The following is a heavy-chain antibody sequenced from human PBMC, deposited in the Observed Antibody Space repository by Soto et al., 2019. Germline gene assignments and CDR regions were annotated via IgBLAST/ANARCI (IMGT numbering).Heavy chain of an antibody. Sequence: QVQLVESGGGVVQPGRSLRLSCAASGFTFSSYGMHWVRQAPGEGLEWVAVISYDESNKYYADSVKGRFTIPRDNSKNALYLKMNRLTAEDTAVYYCAKGYYHFWSGYYTRDYFDYWGQGTLVTVSS. V-gene: IGHV3-30*18. CDR3: AKGYYHFWSGYYTRDYFDY. CDR1: GFTFSSYG. CDR2: ISYDESNK. J-gene: IGHJ4*02. D-gene: IGHD3-3*01.